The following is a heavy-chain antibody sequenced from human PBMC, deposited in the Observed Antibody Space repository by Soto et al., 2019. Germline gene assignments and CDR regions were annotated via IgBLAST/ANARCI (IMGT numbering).Heavy chain of an antibody. CDR3: ARDAPFPITGTTFDY. V-gene: IGHV1-46*01. CDR2: ISPGGGGT. D-gene: IGHD1-7*01. J-gene: IGHJ4*02. Sequence: ASVKVSCKASGYTFTSYYIHWVRQARGQGLEWMGSISPGGGGTSDAQNFQGRVTMTGDTSTNTVYMELSSLRSEDSAVYYCARDAPFPITGTTFDYWGQGTLVTVSS. CDR1: GYTFTSYY.